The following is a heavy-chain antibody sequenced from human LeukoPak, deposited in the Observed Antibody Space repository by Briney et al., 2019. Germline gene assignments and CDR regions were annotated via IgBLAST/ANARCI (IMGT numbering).Heavy chain of an antibody. CDR1: GGTFSSYA. V-gene: IGHV1-69*13. Sequence: SVKVSCKASGGTFSSYAISWVRQAPGQGLEWMGGIIPIFGTANYAQKFQGRVTITADESTSTAYMELSSLRSEDTAVYYCARALVYCSSTSCYKTCYYGMDVWGQGTTATVSS. CDR3: ARALVYCSSTSCYKTCYYGMDV. J-gene: IGHJ6*02. CDR2: IIPIFGTA. D-gene: IGHD2-2*02.